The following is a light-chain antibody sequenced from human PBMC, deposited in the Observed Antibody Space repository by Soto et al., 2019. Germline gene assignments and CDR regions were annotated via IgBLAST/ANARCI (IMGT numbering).Light chain of an antibody. V-gene: IGKV1-39*01. CDR2: AAS. J-gene: IGKJ2*01. CDR3: QQSYSTPYT. Sequence: TQSPGTLSLSPGDTATLFCRASQSVTINSLAWYQQKPGKAPKLLIYAASSLQSGVPSRFSGSGSGTDFTLTISSLQPEDFATYYCQQSYSTPYTFGQGTKLEIK. CDR1: QSVTINS.